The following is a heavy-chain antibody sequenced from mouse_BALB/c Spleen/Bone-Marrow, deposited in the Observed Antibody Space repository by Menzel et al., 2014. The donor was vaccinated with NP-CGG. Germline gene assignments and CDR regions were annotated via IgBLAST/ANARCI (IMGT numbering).Heavy chain of an antibody. CDR1: GYTFTDYI. J-gene: IGHJ4*01. V-gene: IGHV1-62-2*01. Sequence: VKVVDSGAGLVKPGASVKLSCKASGYTFTDYIIHWVKQWSGQGLEWIGWFYPGSNSIKYNEKFKDKATLTADKSSSTVYKELSRLTSEDSAVYFCARHEEGGYDYDVGSYAMDYWGQGTSVTVSS. CDR3: ARHEEGGYDYDVGSYAMDY. D-gene: IGHD2-4*01. CDR2: FYPGSNSI.